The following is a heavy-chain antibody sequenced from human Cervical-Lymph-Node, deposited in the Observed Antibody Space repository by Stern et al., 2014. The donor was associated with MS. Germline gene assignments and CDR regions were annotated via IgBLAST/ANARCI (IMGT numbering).Heavy chain of an antibody. CDR1: GGSVSRGSHY. D-gene: IGHD3-22*01. Sequence: QVQLQESGPGLVKPSATLSLTCTVSGGSVSRGSHYWIWIRQSPGKGLEWIGYMYYSGSSNYNTSLASRVTISVDTSKNQFSLNLTSVTAADTAVYYCARVLSDSSSYSLHYYYYDMDVWGQGTTVTVAS. V-gene: IGHV4-61*01. J-gene: IGHJ6*02. CDR3: ARVLSDSSSYSLHYYYYDMDV. CDR2: MYYSGSS.